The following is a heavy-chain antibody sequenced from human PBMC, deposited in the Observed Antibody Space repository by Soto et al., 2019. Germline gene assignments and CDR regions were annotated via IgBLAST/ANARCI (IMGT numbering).Heavy chain of an antibody. J-gene: IGHJ6*03. CDR1: GYTFTSYG. CDR3: ARRYSNAAPWPPYYYYMDV. D-gene: IGHD4-4*01. V-gene: IGHV1-18*01. Sequence: QVQLVQSGAEVKKPGASVKVSCKASGYTFTSYGISWVRQAPGQGLEWMGWISAYNGNTNYAQKLQGRVTMTTDTSTSTAYMELRSPRSDDTAVYYCARRYSNAAPWPPYYYYMDVWGKGTTVTVSS. CDR2: ISAYNGNT.